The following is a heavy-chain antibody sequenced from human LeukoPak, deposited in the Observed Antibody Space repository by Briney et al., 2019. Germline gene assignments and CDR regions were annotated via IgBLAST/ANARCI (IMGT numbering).Heavy chain of an antibody. V-gene: IGHV4-59*01. J-gene: IGHJ4*02. CDR2: IYYSGST. CDR3: ARVRNRDIVVVPAAIIFDY. CDR1: GGSISSYY. Sequence: SETLSLTCTVSGGSISSYYWSWIRQPPGKGLEWIGYIYYSGSTNYNPSLKSRVTISVDTSKNQFSLKLSSVTAADTAVYYCARVRNRDIVVVPAAIIFDYWGQGTLVTVSS. D-gene: IGHD2-2*02.